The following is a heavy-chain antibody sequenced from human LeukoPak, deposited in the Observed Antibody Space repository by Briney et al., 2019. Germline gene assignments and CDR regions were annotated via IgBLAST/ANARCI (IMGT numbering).Heavy chain of an antibody. CDR1: GYSFTSYW. J-gene: IGHJ3*02. V-gene: IGHV5-51*01. Sequence: GESLKISCKGSGYSFTSYWIGWVRQMPGKGLEWMGIIYPGDSDTRYSPSLQGQVTISADKSISTAYLQWSSLKASDTAMYYCASSCSGGSCYSMAFDIWGQGTMVTVSS. D-gene: IGHD2-15*01. CDR3: ASSCSGGSCYSMAFDI. CDR2: IYPGDSDT.